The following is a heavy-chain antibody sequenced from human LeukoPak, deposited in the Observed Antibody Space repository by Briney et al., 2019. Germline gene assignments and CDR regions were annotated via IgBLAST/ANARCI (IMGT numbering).Heavy chain of an antibody. J-gene: IGHJ4*02. Sequence: PGGSLRLSCAASGFTVSSNDMSWVRQAPGKGLECISVIYSGGSTDYADSVKGRLTISRDNSKNSLYLQVNSLRAEDTAVYYCARDPTYGSGSTNSWGQGTLVTVSS. D-gene: IGHD3-10*01. CDR1: GFTVSSND. V-gene: IGHV3-53*01. CDR3: ARDPTYGSGSTNS. CDR2: IYSGGST.